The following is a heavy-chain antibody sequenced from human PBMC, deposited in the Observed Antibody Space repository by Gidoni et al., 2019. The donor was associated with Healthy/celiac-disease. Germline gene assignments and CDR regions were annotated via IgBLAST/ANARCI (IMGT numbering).Heavy chain of an antibody. Sequence: QVQLVQSGAEVKKPGSSVTVSCTSSGGTFSTSAISWVRQAPGQVLEWMGGIIPIFGTANYAQKFQGRVTITADESTSTAYMELSSLRSEDTAVYYCARDGDVGSGYDSLGYFDYWGQGTLVTVSS. CDR1: GGTFSTSA. D-gene: IGHD5-12*01. V-gene: IGHV1-69*01. CDR2: IIPIFGTA. CDR3: ARDGDVGSGYDSLGYFDY. J-gene: IGHJ4*02.